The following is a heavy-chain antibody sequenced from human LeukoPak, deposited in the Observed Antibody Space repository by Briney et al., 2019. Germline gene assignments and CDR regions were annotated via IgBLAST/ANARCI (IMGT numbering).Heavy chain of an antibody. J-gene: IGHJ4*02. CDR1: GYTFTDYY. V-gene: IGHV1-2*02. Sequence: ASVKVSCKASGYTFTDYYIHWVRQAPGQGLEWMGWINPNSGGTNYAQRFQGRVTVTRDTSISTAYMELNRLRPDDTAVYYCARWNYYDSSGYPSLDYWGQGTLVTVSS. CDR3: ARWNYYDSSGYPSLDY. D-gene: IGHD3-22*01. CDR2: INPNSGGT.